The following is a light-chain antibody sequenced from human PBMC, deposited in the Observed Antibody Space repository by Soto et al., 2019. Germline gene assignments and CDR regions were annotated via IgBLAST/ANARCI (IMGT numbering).Light chain of an antibody. V-gene: IGLV2-14*03. CDR1: SSDVGGFNY. Sequence: QSALTQPASVSGSPGQSITISCTRTSSDVGGFNYVSWYQQFPGNAPQLIIYDVTDRPSGVSHRFSGSKSGNTASLTISGLQAGDEADYYCSSYTTINTRLFGGGTKLTVL. CDR3: SSYTTINTRL. J-gene: IGLJ3*02. CDR2: DVT.